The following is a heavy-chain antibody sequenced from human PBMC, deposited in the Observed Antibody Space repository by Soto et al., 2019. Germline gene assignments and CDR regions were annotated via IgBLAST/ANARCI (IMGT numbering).Heavy chain of an antibody. Sequence: GASVKVSCKASGYTFTSYDISWVRQAPGQGLEWMGWMSTSNGNTNYAQKLQGRVTMTTDTSTSTANMELRSLRPDDTAVYFCARDRNWVDPWGQGIQVTVSS. CDR2: MSTSNGNT. V-gene: IGHV1-18*01. CDR1: GYTFTSYD. J-gene: IGHJ5*02. CDR3: ARDRNWVDP.